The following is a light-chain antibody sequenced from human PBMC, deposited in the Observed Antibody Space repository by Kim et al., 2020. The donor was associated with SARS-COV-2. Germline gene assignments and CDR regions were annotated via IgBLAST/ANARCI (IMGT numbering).Light chain of an antibody. Sequence: ASVGDRVTITCRSRQDIGNDLGWYQQKPGKAPKLLIYAASSLQSGVPSRFSGSGSGTDFTLTISSLQPEDFATYYCLQDYNYPWTFGQGTKVDIK. CDR3: LQDYNYPWT. CDR1: QDIGND. CDR2: AAS. J-gene: IGKJ1*01. V-gene: IGKV1-6*01.